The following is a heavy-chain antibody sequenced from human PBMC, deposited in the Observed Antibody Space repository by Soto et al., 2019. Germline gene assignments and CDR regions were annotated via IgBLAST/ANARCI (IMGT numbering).Heavy chain of an antibody. CDR1: GYPFSSYW. Sequence: GESQKRSCERSGYPFSSYWSAWLRQMPGKGLEWMGIIYPSDSDTRYSPSFQGQITISADKSISTAYLQWSSLKASDTAMYYCARRPAGMDVWGQGITGTVSS. V-gene: IGHV5-51*01. J-gene: IGHJ6*02. CDR2: IYPSDSDT. CDR3: ARRPAGMDV.